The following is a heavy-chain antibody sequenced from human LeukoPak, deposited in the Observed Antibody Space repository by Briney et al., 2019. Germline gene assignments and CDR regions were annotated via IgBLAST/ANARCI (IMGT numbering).Heavy chain of an antibody. CDR3: ARVCHNAVTTLQYFDY. V-gene: IGHV3-7*01. J-gene: IGHJ4*02. CDR2: IKQDGSEK. CDR1: GFTFSNYG. D-gene: IGHD4-17*01. Sequence: GRSLRLSCAASGFTFSNYGMSWVRQAPGKWLEWVANIKQDGSEKYYVDSVKGRFTISRDKAKNSLYLQMNSLRAEDTAVYYCARVCHNAVTTLQYFDYWGQGTLVTVSS.